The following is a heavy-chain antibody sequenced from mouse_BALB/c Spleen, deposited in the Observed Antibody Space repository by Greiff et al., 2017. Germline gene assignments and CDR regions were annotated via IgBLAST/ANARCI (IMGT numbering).Heavy chain of an antibody. J-gene: IGHJ4*01. CDR2: ISSGGSYT. V-gene: IGHV5-6-4*01. Sequence: QGVESGGGLVKPGGSLKLSCAASGFTFSSYTMSWVRQTPEKRLEWVATISSGGSYTYYPDSVKGRFTISRDNAKNTLYLQMSSLKSEDTAMYYCTREGSSYAMDDWGQGTSVTVSS. D-gene: IGHD1-1*01. CDR3: TREGSSYAMDD. CDR1: GFTFSSYT.